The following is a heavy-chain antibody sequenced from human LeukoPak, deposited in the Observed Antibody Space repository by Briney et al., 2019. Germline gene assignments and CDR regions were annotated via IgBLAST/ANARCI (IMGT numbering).Heavy chain of an antibody. CDR1: GGSISSGDYY. D-gene: IGHD6-19*01. CDR3: ARGGDSSGWYEDFDY. V-gene: IGHV4-30-4*08. CDR2: IYYSGST. J-gene: IGHJ4*02. Sequence: PSETLPLTCTVSGGSISSGDYYWSWIRQPPGKGLEWIGYIYYSGSTYYNPSLKSRVTISVDTSKSQFSLKLSSVTAADTAVCYCARGGDSSGWYEDFDYWGQGTLVTVSS.